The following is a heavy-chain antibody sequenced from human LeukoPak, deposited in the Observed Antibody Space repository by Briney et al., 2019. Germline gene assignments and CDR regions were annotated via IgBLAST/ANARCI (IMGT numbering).Heavy chain of an antibody. V-gene: IGHV4-39*01. D-gene: IGHD1-26*01. CDR1: GGSISGSTYY. Sequence: PSETLSLTCTVSGGSISGSTYYWGWIRQPPGKGLEWIGTIYYTGSTYYNPSLKSRVTISVDTSKNQFSLNLSSVTAADTAVYYCARYSGTYLYYWGQGTLVTVSS. CDR3: ARYSGTYLYY. CDR2: IYYTGST. J-gene: IGHJ4*02.